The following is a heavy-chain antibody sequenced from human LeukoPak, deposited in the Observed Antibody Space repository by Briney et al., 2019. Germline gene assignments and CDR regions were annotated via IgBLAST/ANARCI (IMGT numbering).Heavy chain of an antibody. CDR2: IEEHGSQK. CDR1: GFTFSSYW. V-gene: IGHV3-7*03. J-gene: IGHJ4*02. D-gene: IGHD6-13*01. Sequence: GGSLRLSCAASGFTFSSYWMSWVRQAPGKGLEWVANIEEHGSQKYYVDSVKGRFTISRDNAKNSVYLQMNSLRAEDTAVYYCAKLDSSSWYYFDYWGQGTLVTVSS. CDR3: AKLDSSSWYYFDY.